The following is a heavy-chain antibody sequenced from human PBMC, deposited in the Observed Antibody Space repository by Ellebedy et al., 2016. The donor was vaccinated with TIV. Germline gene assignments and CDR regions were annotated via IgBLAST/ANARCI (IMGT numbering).Heavy chain of an antibody. D-gene: IGHD4-17*01. CDR1: GFTFSDYY. V-gene: IGHV3-11*01. Sequence: GESLKISCAASGFTFSDYYMTWIRQAPGKGLEWVSYISTSASTIYYPDSVNGLFTISRDNAKNSLYLQMNSLRAEDTAVYYCARVRQDYDYYYYYYMDVWGKGTTVTVSS. CDR2: ISTSASTI. CDR3: ARVRQDYDYYYYYYMDV. J-gene: IGHJ6*03.